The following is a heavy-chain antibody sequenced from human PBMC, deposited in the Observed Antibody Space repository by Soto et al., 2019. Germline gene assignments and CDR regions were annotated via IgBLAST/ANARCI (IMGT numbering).Heavy chain of an antibody. CDR1: GGSISSGGYY. J-gene: IGHJ5*02. D-gene: IGHD3-22*01. CDR2: IYYSGST. Sequence: QVQLQESGPGLVKPSQTLSLTCTVSGGSISSGGYYWSWIRQHPGKGLEWIGYIYYSGSTYYNPSLKSIVTISVDTSKNQFSLNLSSVTVADAAVYYCARDPNPIFDTWGQGILVTVSS. CDR3: ARDPNPIFDT. V-gene: IGHV4-31*01.